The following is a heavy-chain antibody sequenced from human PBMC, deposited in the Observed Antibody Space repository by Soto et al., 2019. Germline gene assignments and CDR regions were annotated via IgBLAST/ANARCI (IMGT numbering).Heavy chain of an antibody. CDR2: ISAYNGNT. D-gene: IGHD3-22*01. CDR3: ARGFSSGYYYVFETYFQH. V-gene: IGHV1-18*01. J-gene: IGHJ1*01. Sequence: GASVKVSCKAPGYTFTSYGISWVRQAPGQGLEWMGWISAYNGNTNYAQKLQGRVTMTTDTSTSTAYMELRSLRSDDTAVYYCARGFSSGYYYVFETYFQHWGQGTLVTVSS. CDR1: GYTFTSYG.